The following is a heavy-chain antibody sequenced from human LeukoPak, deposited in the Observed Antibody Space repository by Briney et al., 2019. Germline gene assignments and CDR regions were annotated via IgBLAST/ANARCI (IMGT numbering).Heavy chain of an antibody. V-gene: IGHV4-59*01. CDR3: ARILHGAAVY. D-gene: IGHD4-17*01. J-gene: IGHJ4*02. Sequence: SETLSLTCTVSGGSISSYYWSWIRQPPGKGLEWIGYIHYSGSTNYNPSLKSRVTISVDTSMNQFSLKLSSVTAADTAVYYCARILHGAAVYWGQGTLVTVSS. CDR2: IHYSGST. CDR1: GGSISSYY.